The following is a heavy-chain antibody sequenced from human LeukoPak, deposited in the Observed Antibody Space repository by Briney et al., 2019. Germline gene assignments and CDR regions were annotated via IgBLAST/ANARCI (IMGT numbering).Heavy chain of an antibody. Sequence: ASVKVSCKASGYTFTSSYVHWVRQAPGQGLEWMGMINPSDDATNYAKKFQGRVTMTRDTSTSTVYMELNSLRSEDTAAYYCAREPTSGSLYFDYWDQGTLVTVSS. V-gene: IGHV1-46*01. D-gene: IGHD1-26*01. CDR2: INPSDDAT. J-gene: IGHJ4*02. CDR3: AREPTSGSLYFDY. CDR1: GYTFTSSY.